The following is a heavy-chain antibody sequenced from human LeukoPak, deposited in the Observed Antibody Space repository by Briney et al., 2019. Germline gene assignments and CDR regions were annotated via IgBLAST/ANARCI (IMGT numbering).Heavy chain of an antibody. CDR1: GFSFDNYA. V-gene: IGHV3-9*01. CDR3: AKRGSGTDRYFDY. Sequence: GGSLRLSCAASGFSFDNYAIHWVRQAPGEGLHWVSGISWNSADVVYADSVKGRFTISRDNAKNSVSLQMNSLRPEDTALYYCAKRGSGTDRYFDYWGQGTLVTVSS. J-gene: IGHJ4*02. CDR2: ISWNSADV. D-gene: IGHD3-10*01.